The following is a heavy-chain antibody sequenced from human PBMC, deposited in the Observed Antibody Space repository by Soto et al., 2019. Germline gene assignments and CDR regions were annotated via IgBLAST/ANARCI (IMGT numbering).Heavy chain of an antibody. Sequence: XSVKVSYKASGYTFTSYGISWVRHSPGQGLEWMGWISAYNGNTNYAQKLQGRVTMTTDTSTSTAYMELRSLRSDDTAVYYCARDQNIVVVPAVHMDVWGKGTTVTVSS. J-gene: IGHJ6*03. V-gene: IGHV1-18*01. CDR3: ARDQNIVVVPAVHMDV. CDR2: ISAYNGNT. CDR1: GYTFTSYG. D-gene: IGHD2-2*01.